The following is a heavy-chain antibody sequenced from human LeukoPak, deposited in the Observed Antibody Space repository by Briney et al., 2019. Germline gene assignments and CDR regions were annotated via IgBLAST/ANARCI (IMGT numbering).Heavy chain of an antibody. V-gene: IGHV3-48*04. CDR2: ISSSSSNI. CDR1: GFDFSTYS. D-gene: IGHD6-19*01. Sequence: GGSLRLSCAASGFDFSTYSIDWVRQAPGKGLEWVSYISSSSSNIYHADSVKDRFTISRDNAKNSLHLQMNSLRAEDTAVYYCARVGRSGWTVDYWGQGTLVTVSS. CDR3: ARVGRSGWTVDY. J-gene: IGHJ4*02.